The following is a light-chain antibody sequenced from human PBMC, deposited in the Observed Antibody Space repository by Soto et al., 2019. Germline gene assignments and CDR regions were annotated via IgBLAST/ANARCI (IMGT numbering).Light chain of an antibody. Sequence: QAVVTQPASVSGSPGQSITISCTGTSSDVGGYNYVSWYQQHPGKAPKLMIYAASNRPPGVSNRFSGSKSGNTASLTISGLQAEDEAEYYCSSYTSTTTVVFGGGTKLTVL. CDR1: SSDVGGYNY. CDR3: SSYTSTTTVV. J-gene: IGLJ2*01. CDR2: AAS. V-gene: IGLV2-14*01.